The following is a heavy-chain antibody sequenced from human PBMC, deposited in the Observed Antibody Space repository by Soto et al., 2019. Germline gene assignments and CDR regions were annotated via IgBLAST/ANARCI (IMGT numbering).Heavy chain of an antibody. V-gene: IGHV1-3*01. CDR3: ARGYYDMWMVGRLIP. CDR2: INAGNGNT. J-gene: IGHJ5*02. CDR1: GYTFTSYA. D-gene: IGHD1-26*01. Sequence: ASVKVSCKASGYTFTSYAMHWVRQAPGQRLEWMGWINAGNGNTKYSQKFQGRVTITRDTSASTAYMELSSLRSEDTAVYYCARGYYDMWMVGRLIPWGQGTLLTASS.